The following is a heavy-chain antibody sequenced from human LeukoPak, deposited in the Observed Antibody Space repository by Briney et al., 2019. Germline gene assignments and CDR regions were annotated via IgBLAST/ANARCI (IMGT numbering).Heavy chain of an antibody. Sequence: ASVKVSCKASGYTFTNYAIHWVRQAPGQRLEWIGWINAANSNTKYSEQFQGRVTITRDTSASTASMEMSSLKSEDTAVYYCARAHQPLWFGDLRVYAMDVWGKGTTVTVSS. V-gene: IGHV1-3*01. J-gene: IGHJ6*04. CDR1: GYTFTNYA. CDR3: ARAHQPLWFGDLRVYAMDV. D-gene: IGHD3-10*01. CDR2: INAANSNT.